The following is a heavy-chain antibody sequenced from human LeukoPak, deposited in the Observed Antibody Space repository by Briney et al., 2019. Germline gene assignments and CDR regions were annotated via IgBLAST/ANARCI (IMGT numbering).Heavy chain of an antibody. V-gene: IGHV3-11*01. CDR1: GFTFSDYY. D-gene: IGHD3-10*01. Sequence: GGSLRLSCAASGFTFSDYYMSWIRQTPGKGLEWLSYISSSGTTMEYAKSVKGRFTISRDNAKDSLYLQMNSLEVEDTAVYYCAKGHTYGMIWGQGTLVSGSS. CDR3: AKGHTYGMI. CDR2: ISSSGTTM. J-gene: IGHJ4*02.